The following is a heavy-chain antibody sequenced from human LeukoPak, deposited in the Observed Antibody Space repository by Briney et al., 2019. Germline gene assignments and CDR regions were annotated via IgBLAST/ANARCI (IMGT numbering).Heavy chain of an antibody. D-gene: IGHD2-8*01. CDR2: IYYSGRT. CDR3: ATLYAVRGALSFDM. V-gene: IGHV4-59*01. Sequence: SETLSLTCTVSGGSINSYYWSWIRQPPGKGLEWIAYIYYSGRTNYNPSLKSRVTISLDTSKHQFSLKLSSVTAADTAVYYCATLYAVRGALSFDMWGQGTMVTVSS. CDR1: GGSINSYY. J-gene: IGHJ3*02.